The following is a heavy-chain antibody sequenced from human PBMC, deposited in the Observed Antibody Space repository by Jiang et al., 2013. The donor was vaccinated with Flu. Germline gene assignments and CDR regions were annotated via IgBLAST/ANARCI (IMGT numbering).Heavy chain of an antibody. J-gene: IGHJ6*02. CDR3: ARDEDYRGSGSLYGMDV. Sequence: GAEVKKPGASVKVSCKASGYTFTSYGISWVRQAPGQGLEWMGWISAYNGNTNYAQKLQGRVTMTTDTSTSTAYMELRSLRSDDTAVYYCARDEDYRGSGSLYGMDVWGQGTTVTVSS. CDR2: ISAYNGNT. V-gene: IGHV1-18*01. CDR1: GYTFTSYG. D-gene: IGHD3-10*01.